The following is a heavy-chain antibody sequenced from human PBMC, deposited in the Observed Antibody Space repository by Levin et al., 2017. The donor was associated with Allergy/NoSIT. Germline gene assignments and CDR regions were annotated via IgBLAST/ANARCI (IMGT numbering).Heavy chain of an antibody. Sequence: SETLSLTCKVSGGSISSGSYYWSWIRQPAAKGLEWIGRICSSGSANYNPSLKSRVTISVDTSKNQFSLKLSSVTAADTAVYYCARAEVGSEHWGQGTLVTVSS. J-gene: IGHJ4*02. CDR3: ARAEVGSEH. D-gene: IGHD3-10*01. CDR1: GGSISSGSYY. CDR2: ICSSGSA. V-gene: IGHV4-61*02.